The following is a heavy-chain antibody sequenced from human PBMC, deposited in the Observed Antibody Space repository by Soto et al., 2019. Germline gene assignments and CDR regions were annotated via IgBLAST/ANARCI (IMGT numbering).Heavy chain of an antibody. D-gene: IGHD3-22*01. CDR3: ARATYYYDSSGYYGYYFDY. CDR2: IYYSGST. V-gene: IGHV4-59*01. Sequence: PSEILSLTCTASGGSISSYYWSWIRQPPGKGLEWIGYIYYSGSTNYNSSLKSRVTISVDTSKNQLSLKLSSVTAADTAVYYCARATYYYDSSGYYGYYFDYWGQGTLVTVSS. J-gene: IGHJ4*02. CDR1: GGSISSYY.